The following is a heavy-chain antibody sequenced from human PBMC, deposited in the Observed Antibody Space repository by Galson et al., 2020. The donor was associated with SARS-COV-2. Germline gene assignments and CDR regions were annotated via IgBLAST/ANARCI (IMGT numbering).Heavy chain of an antibody. CDR1: GFSLSTSGMC. D-gene: IGHD5-18*01. V-gene: IGHV2-70*11. CDR3: ARIIPAMAFDY. J-gene: IGHJ4*02. Sequence: SGPTLVKPTQTLTLTCTFSGFSLSTSGMCVSWIRQPPGKALEWLARIDWDDDKYYSTPLKTRLTISKDTSKNQVVLTMTNLDPVDTATYYCARIIPAMAFDYWGQGTLVTVSS. CDR2: IDWDDDK.